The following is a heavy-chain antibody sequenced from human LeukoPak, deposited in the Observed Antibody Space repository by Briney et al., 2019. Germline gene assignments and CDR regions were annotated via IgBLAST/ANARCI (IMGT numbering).Heavy chain of an antibody. D-gene: IGHD1-26*01. V-gene: IGHV1-24*01. J-gene: IGHJ5*02. Sequence: ASVTVSCKVSGYTLTELSMHWVRQAPGKGLEWMGGFDPEDGETIYAQKFQGRVTMTEDTSTDTAYMELSSLRSEDTAVYYCATRSGSYFNWFDPWGQGTLVTVSS. CDR2: FDPEDGET. CDR3: ATRSGSYFNWFDP. CDR1: GYTLTELS.